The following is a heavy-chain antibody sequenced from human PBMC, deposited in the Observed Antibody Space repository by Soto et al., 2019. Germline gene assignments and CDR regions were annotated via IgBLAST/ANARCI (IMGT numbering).Heavy chain of an antibody. CDR3: ARARTICDDGLDL. Sequence: EVQLVESGGGLVQPGGSLRLSCAASGFTFSTSDMHWVRQPTGQRPEWVSAIDTAGDTFYTDSVKGRFTISRDNAKNSFYLHKNSVTAGDTAMYFCARARTICDDGLDLWGQGTMVTVSS. V-gene: IGHV3-13*01. J-gene: IGHJ3*01. CDR1: GFTFSTSD. CDR2: IDTAGDT. D-gene: IGHD3-3*01.